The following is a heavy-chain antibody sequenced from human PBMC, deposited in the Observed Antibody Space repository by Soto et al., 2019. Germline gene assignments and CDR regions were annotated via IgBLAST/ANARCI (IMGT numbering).Heavy chain of an antibody. D-gene: IGHD4-17*01. CDR3: ARLMTTVVMVHAFDI. V-gene: IGHV4-34*01. J-gene: IGHJ3*02. Sequence: PSETLSLTCAVYGGSFSGYYWSWIRQPPGKGLEWIGEINHSGSTNYNPSLKSRVTISVDTSKNQFSLKLSSVTAADTAVYYCARLMTTVVMVHAFDIWGQGTMVTVSS. CDR2: INHSGST. CDR1: GGSFSGYY.